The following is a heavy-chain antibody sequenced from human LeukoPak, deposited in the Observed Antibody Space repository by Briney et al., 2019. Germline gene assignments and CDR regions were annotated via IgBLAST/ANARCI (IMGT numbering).Heavy chain of an antibody. D-gene: IGHD3-16*01. CDR1: GFTFNSYW. J-gene: IGHJ4*02. CDR2: INSDGSTT. CDR3: ARSGGLGFDY. Sequence: GGSLRLSCAASGFTFNSYWMHWVRQVPGKGLVWVSRINSDGSTTTYADSVKGRFTISRDNAKNTLYLQMNSLRAEDTAVYYCARSGGLGFDYWGQGTLVTVSS. V-gene: IGHV3-74*01.